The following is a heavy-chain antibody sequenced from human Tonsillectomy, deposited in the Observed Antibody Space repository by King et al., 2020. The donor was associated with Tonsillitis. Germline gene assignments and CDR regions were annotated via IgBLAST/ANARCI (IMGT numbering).Heavy chain of an antibody. CDR1: GFTFSSYG. CDR2: ISYDGSNI. D-gene: IGHD2-21*02. Sequence: QVQLVESGGAVVQPGRSLRLSCAASGFTFSSYGMHWVRQAPGKGLEWVAVISYDGSNIDYAESVKGRFTISRDNSKKTLYLQMNSLRAEDTAVYYCANWRLLFPPFEYWDPGTLVTVSS. J-gene: IGHJ4*02. CDR3: ANWRLLFPPFEY. V-gene: IGHV3-30*18.